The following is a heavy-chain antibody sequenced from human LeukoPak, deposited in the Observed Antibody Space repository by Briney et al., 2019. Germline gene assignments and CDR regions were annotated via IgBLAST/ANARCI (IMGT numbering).Heavy chain of an antibody. CDR1: GFTFSSYS. V-gene: IGHV3-21*01. CDR2: ISSSSSYI. CDR3: AKDGSRYYYYMDV. Sequence: GGSLRLSCAASGFTFSSYSMNWVRQAPGKGLEWVSSISSSSSYIYYADSVKGRFTISRDNSKNTLYLQMNSLRAEDTAVYYCAKDGSRYYYYMDVWGKGTTVTVSS. J-gene: IGHJ6*03. D-gene: IGHD2-2*03.